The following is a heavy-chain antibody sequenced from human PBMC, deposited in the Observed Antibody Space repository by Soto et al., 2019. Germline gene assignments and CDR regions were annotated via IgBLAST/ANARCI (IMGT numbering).Heavy chain of an antibody. J-gene: IGHJ4*02. CDR3: ARDWNRDKYLDF. Sequence: DVQLVKSGGGLIQPGGSLRLSCAASGITATNGHMSWVRQAPGKGLEWVSVIYSDDNTYYADSVKGRFTISRDTSKNTVYLQMNSLRAEDTAVYYCARDWNRDKYLDFWDQGSLVTVSS. CDR1: GITATNGH. V-gene: IGHV3-53*01. D-gene: IGHD3-9*01. CDR2: IYSDDNT.